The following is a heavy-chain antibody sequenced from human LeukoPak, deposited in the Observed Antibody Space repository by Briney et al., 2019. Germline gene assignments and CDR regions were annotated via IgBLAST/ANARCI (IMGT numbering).Heavy chain of an antibody. CDR1: GYTFTSYG. J-gene: IGHJ4*02. CDR3: ARGKFGEVTFDY. D-gene: IGHD3-10*01. V-gene: IGHV1-18*01. Sequence: ASVKVPCKASGYTFTSYGISWVRQAPGQGLVWMGWINTYNGNTNYAQNLQGRVTMTTDTSTSTAYMELTSLRSDDTAVYYCARGKFGEVTFDYWGQGALVTVSS. CDR2: INTYNGNT.